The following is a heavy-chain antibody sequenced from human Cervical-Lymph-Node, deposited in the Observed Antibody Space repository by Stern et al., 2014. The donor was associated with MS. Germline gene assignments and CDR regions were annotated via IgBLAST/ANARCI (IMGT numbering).Heavy chain of an antibody. CDR2: IYHNGAS. Sequence: QVQLQESGPGLVKPSGTLSLTCAVSGGSVSSTNWWSWVRQSPGKGLEWIGNIYHNGASNYRPSLRSRVPISLDNSKNHLSLHLTSVTAADTAVYYCARERQQYCNSEGCSYWYFDLWGRGTLVTVSS. CDR3: ARERQQYCNSEGCSYWYFDL. D-gene: IGHD2/OR15-2a*01. CDR1: GGSVSSTNW. J-gene: IGHJ2*01. V-gene: IGHV4-4*02.